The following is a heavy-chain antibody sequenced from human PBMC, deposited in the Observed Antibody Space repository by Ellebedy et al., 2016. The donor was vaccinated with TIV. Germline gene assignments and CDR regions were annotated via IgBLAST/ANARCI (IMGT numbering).Heavy chain of an antibody. Sequence: ASVKVSCTASGYTFIDYGIHWVRQAPGQGLDWVGRIHPNSGDTYYAQKFQGRVTMTRDTSISTVYMELSSLTSDDTAVYYCARDFYGSYEYWGQGTLVTVSS. CDR2: IHPNSGDT. CDR1: GYTFIDYG. CDR3: ARDFYGSYEY. J-gene: IGHJ4*02. D-gene: IGHD1-26*01. V-gene: IGHV1-2*02.